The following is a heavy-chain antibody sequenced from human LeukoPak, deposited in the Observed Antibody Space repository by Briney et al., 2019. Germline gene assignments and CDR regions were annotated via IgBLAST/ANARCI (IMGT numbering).Heavy chain of an antibody. V-gene: IGHV1-18*01. J-gene: IGHJ3*02. CDR2: ISAYNGNT. CDR1: GFPFTTYG. D-gene: IGHD6-13*01. Sequence: ASVRVSCKASGFPFTTYGITWVRQAPGQGLEWMGWISAYNGNTNYAQKIQGRVTMTTDTSTSTAYMELRSLRSEDTAVYYCARDTHPQDSSWGIWGQGTMVTVSS. CDR3: ARDTHPQDSSWGI.